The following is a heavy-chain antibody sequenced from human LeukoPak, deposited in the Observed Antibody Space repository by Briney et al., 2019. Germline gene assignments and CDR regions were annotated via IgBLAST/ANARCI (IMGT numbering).Heavy chain of an antibody. J-gene: IGHJ4*02. CDR1: GYTFTELS. CDR3: ATDLSSSWYRQFDY. Sequence: ASVKVSCKVSGYTFTELSMHWVRQAPGKGLEWMGCFDPEDGETNYAQKFQGRVTMTEDTSTDTAYMELSSLRSEDTAVYYCATDLSSSWYRQFDYWGQGTLVTVSS. CDR2: FDPEDGET. D-gene: IGHD6-13*01. V-gene: IGHV1-24*01.